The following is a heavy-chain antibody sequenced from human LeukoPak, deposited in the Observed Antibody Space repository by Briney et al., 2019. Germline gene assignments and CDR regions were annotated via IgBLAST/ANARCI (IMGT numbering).Heavy chain of an antibody. CDR3: ATGCDFWEDYYYYMDV. CDR2: IYYSGST. J-gene: IGHJ6*03. V-gene: IGHV4-59*11. CDR1: GGSISSHY. D-gene: IGHD3-3*01. Sequence: SETLSLTCTVSGGSISSHYWSWIRQPPGKGLEWIGYIYYSGSTNYNPSLKSRVTISVDTSKNQFSLKLSSVTAADTAVYYCATGCDFWEDYYYYMDVWGKGTTVTVSS.